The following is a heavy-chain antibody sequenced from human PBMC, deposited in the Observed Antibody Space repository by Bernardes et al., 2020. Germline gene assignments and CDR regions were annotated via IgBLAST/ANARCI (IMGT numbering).Heavy chain of an antibody. V-gene: IGHV2-5*02. CDR1: GFSLSPSGVG. CDR3: AHAGFPRTATGGGPGFDY. Sequence: SGSTLLKPTQTLTLTCPFSGFSLSPSGVGVGWIRQPPGKALEWLALIYWDDDKRYSPSLKSRLTITKDTSKNQVVLTMTNMDPVDTATYYCAHAGFPRTATGGGPGFDYWGQGTLVTVSS. CDR2: IYWDDDK. J-gene: IGHJ4*02. D-gene: IGHD2-15*01.